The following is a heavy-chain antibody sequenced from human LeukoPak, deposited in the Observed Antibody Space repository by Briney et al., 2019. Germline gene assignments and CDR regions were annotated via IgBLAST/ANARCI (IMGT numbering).Heavy chain of an antibody. Sequence: GASVKVSCKASGYTFTSYGISWVRQAPGQGLEWMGWISAYNGNTNYAQKLQGRVTMTTDTSTSTAYMELRSLRSDDTAVYYCARFGIISGGGYSRYYFDYWGQGTLVTVSS. CDR2: ISAYNGNT. J-gene: IGHJ4*02. CDR3: ARFGIISGGGYSRYYFDY. V-gene: IGHV1-18*04. D-gene: IGHD6-19*01. CDR1: GYTFTSYG.